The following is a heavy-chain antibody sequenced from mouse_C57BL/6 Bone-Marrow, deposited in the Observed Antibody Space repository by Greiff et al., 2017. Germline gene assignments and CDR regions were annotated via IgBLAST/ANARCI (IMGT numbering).Heavy chain of an antibody. J-gene: IGHJ1*03. D-gene: IGHD2-2*01. CDR1: GFTFSSYA. CDR2: ISDGGSYT. Sequence: DVQLVESGGGLVKPGGSLKLSCAASGFTFSSYAMSWVRQTPEKRLEWVATISDGGSYTYYPDNVKGRFTISRDNAKNNLYLQMSHLKSEDTAMYYWARAWRWLPWYFDVWGTGTTVTVSS. CDR3: ARAWRWLPWYFDV. V-gene: IGHV5-4*01.